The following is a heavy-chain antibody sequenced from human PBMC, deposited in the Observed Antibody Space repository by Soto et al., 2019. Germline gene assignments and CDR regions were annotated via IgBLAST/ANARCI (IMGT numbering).Heavy chain of an antibody. Sequence: SETLSLSCTVSGDSISSGYFWSWIRQSPGKGLEWLGFIYYSGSTNYNPSLNNRVSMSIDTSKNQFSLELSSVTAADTAVYYCARDRSYGYFDFWGQGTLVTVSS. V-gene: IGHV4-59*01. CDR2: IYYSGST. CDR1: GDSISSGYF. D-gene: IGHD4-17*01. J-gene: IGHJ4*02. CDR3: ARDRSYGYFDF.